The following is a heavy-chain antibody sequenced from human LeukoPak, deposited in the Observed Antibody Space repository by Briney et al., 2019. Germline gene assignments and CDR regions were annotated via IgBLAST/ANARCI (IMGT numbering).Heavy chain of an antibody. Sequence: GGSLRLSCAASGFTVSSNYMSWVRQAPGKGLEWVSRINGDGSITAYADSVKGRFTISRDSATNTLYLQMNSLRPGDTGVYYCARRGPETVATIDYWGQGTPVTVSS. CDR2: INGDGSIT. CDR3: ARRGPETVATIDY. V-gene: IGHV3-74*01. CDR1: GFTVSSNY. D-gene: IGHD5-12*01. J-gene: IGHJ4*02.